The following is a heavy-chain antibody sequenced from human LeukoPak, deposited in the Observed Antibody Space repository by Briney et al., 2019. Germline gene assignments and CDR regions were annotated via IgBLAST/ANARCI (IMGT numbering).Heavy chain of an antibody. CDR2: INQDGRYI. CDR1: GFTFDRYW. J-gene: IGHJ4*02. CDR3: ARESMVGLALQD. D-gene: IGHD2-8*01. Sequence: GGSLRLSCAASGFTFDRYWMHWVRQTPGKRLVWVSRINQDGRYITYADSVQGRFTISRDTAKNTLFLQMNSLRAEDTAVYYCARESMVGLALQDRGQGALVTVSS. V-gene: IGHV3-74*01.